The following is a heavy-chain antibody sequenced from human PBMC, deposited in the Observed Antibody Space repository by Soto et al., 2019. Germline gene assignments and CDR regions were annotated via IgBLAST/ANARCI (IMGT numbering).Heavy chain of an antibody. D-gene: IGHD3-10*01. CDR1: GGTFSSYA. CDR3: ARAGGGERWFGELLADY. J-gene: IGHJ4*02. V-gene: IGHV1-69*01. CDR2: IIPIFGTA. Sequence: QVQLVQSGAEVKKPGSSVKVSCKASGGTFSSYAISWVRQAPGQGLEWMGGIIPIFGTANYAQKFQGRVTITADESTSTAYRELSSLRSEDTAVYYCARAGGGERWFGELLADYWGQGTLVTVSS.